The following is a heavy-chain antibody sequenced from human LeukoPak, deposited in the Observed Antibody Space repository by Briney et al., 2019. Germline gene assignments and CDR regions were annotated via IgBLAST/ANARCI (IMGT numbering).Heavy chain of an antibody. CDR2: VIPSSGGT. V-gene: IGHV1-2*02. J-gene: IGHJ4*02. Sequence: ASVKVSCKASGYTLTDYYMHWVRQAPGQGLEWMGWVIPSSGGTTYAEKFQDRVAMTRDTSISTAYMELTRPTSDDTAVYYCAPFNHDQNMFDQWGQGTLVTVSS. CDR3: APFNHDQNMFDQ. D-gene: IGHD2/OR15-2a*01. CDR1: GYTLTDYY.